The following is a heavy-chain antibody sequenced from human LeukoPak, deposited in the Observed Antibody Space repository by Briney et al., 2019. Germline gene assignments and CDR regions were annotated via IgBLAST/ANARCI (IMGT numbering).Heavy chain of an antibody. CDR2: ISGSGGST. J-gene: IGHJ4*02. D-gene: IGHD1-26*01. V-gene: IGHV3-23*01. Sequence: GGSLRLSCAASGFTFSSYGMSWVRQAPGKGLEWVSAISGSGGSTYYADSVKGRFTISRDNSKNTLYLQMNSLRAEDTAVYYCAKGKGYSGSYFDFDYWGQGTLVTVSS. CDR1: GFTFSSYG. CDR3: AKGKGYSGSYFDFDY.